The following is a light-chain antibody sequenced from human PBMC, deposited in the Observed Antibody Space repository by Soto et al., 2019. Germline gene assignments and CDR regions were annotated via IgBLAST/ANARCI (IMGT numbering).Light chain of an antibody. V-gene: IGKV3-20*01. CDR1: QSLTSTY. J-gene: IGKJ2*01. CDR3: QHYESSPPSYT. Sequence: DIVLTQSPGTLSLAPGERATLSCRASQSLTSTYLAWYQQKPGQAPRLFIYGASSRATGIPDRFSGSGSGTDFTLTISSLEPDDFAVYYCQHYESSPPSYTFGQGTKLEIK. CDR2: GAS.